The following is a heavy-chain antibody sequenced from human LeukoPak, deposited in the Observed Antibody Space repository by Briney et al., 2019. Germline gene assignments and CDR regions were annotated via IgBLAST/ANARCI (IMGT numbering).Heavy chain of an antibody. CDR3: AKDPGGSWDY. V-gene: IGHV3-23*01. J-gene: IGHJ4*02. D-gene: IGHD2-8*02. CDR1: GYPLSRYA. CDR2: ISSGGGTT. Sequence: GGPLTLPCAASGYPLSRYAMPWPRRATGKALEWVSSISSGGGTTYYADSVKGRFTISRDNSKNALYLQMNSLRAEDTAVYYCAKDPGGSWDYWGQGALVTVSS.